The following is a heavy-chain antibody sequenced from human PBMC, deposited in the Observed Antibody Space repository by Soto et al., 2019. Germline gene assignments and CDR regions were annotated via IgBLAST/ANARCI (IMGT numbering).Heavy chain of an antibody. D-gene: IGHD6-13*01. CDR2: IYYSGST. CDR3: ARRVAEQQLPLPSWYAFDI. CDR1: GGSISSGGYY. Sequence: QVQLQESGPGLVKPSQTLSLTCTVSGGSISSGGYYWSWIRQHPGKGLEWIGYIYYSGSTYYNPSLKSRVTISVDTSKNQFSLKLSSVTAADTAVYYCARRVAEQQLPLPSWYAFDIWGQGTMVTVSS. J-gene: IGHJ3*02. V-gene: IGHV4-31*03.